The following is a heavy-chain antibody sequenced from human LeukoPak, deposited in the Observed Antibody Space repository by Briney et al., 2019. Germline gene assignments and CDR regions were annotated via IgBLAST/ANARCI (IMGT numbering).Heavy chain of an antibody. CDR1: GYRFTTYS. CDR2: INPKGDIT. J-gene: IGHJ5*02. V-gene: IGHV1-46*01. Sequence: ASVKVSCRTSGYRFTTYSIHWVRQAPGQGLEWMGIINPKGDITTYAQRFQGRVAMTSDTSTATVYMELSGLRSEDTAIYYCARNWSSRDWFDAWGQGTLLTVSS. CDR3: ARNWSSRDWFDA. D-gene: IGHD1-1*01.